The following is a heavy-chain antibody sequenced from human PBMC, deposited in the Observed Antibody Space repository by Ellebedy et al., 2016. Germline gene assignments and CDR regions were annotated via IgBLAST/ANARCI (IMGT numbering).Heavy chain of an antibody. CDR1: GFSLSTFT. V-gene: IGHV3-20*04. J-gene: IGHJ4*02. Sequence: GESLKISXSASGFSLSTFTVQWVRQAPGKGLEWVSGINWNGGATFYADSVKGRFTISRDDARKAVYLEVNNLRTDDTALYYCARGGNSPPDYWGQGTPVTVSS. CDR2: INWNGGAT. D-gene: IGHD4-11*01. CDR3: ARGGNSPPDY.